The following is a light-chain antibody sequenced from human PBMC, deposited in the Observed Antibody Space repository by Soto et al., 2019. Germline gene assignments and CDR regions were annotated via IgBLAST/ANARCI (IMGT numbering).Light chain of an antibody. CDR1: SSDVGGYNY. CDR3: SSYAGSTNV. Sequence: QSALTQPASASGSPGQSVAISCTGTSSDVGGYNYVSWYQQHPDKAPKLMIYEVNKRPSGVPDRFSGSKSGNTASLTVSGLQAEDEADYYCSSYAGSTNVFGTGTKVTVL. V-gene: IGLV2-8*01. CDR2: EVN. J-gene: IGLJ1*01.